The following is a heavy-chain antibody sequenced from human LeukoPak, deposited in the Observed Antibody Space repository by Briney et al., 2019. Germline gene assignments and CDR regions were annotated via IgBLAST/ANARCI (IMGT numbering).Heavy chain of an antibody. CDR1: GYTFTSYY. Sequence: GASVKVSCKASGYTFTSYYMHWVRQAPGQGLEWMGIINPSGGSTSYAQKFQGRVTMTRDTSTSTVYMELSSLRSDDTAVYYCAVLGYCSGGSYYYYYGMDVWGQGTTVTVSS. D-gene: IGHD2-15*01. CDR3: AVLGYCSGGSYYYYYGMDV. J-gene: IGHJ6*02. V-gene: IGHV1-46*01. CDR2: INPSGGST.